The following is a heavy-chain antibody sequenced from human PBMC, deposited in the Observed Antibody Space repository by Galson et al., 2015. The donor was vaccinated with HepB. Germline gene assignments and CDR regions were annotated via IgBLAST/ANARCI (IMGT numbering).Heavy chain of an antibody. CDR1: GFSFRDYN. D-gene: IGHD6-13*01. CDR3: ARDAKRSLGSSWLNIFYLDY. V-gene: IGHV3-21*01. CDR2: ISGTGAYI. J-gene: IGHJ4*02. Sequence: SLRLSCAASGFSFRDYNMNWVRQAPGKGLEWVASISGTGAYIYYADSVKGRFFTSKDSAKKSLSLRPSSLRVDDTAVYFCARDAKRSLGSSWLNIFYLDYWGQGALVSVS.